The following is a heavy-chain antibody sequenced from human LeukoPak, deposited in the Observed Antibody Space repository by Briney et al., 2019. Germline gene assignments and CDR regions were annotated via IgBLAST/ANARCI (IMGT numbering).Heavy chain of an antibody. CDR3: ARAPVTTNWFDP. CDR1: GFTFTSYY. D-gene: IGHD3-3*01. Sequence: GASVKVSCKESGFTFTSYYMHWVRQAPGQELEWMGIINPSGGSTSYAQKFQGRVTMTRDTSTSTVYMELSSLRSEDTAVYYCARAPVTTNWFDPWGQGTLVTVSS. CDR2: INPSGGST. J-gene: IGHJ5*02. V-gene: IGHV1-46*01.